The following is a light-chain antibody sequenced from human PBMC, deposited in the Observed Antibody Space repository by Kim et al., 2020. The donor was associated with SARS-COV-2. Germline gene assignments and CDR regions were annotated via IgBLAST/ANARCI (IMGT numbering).Light chain of an antibody. CDR2: QDS. CDR1: KLGDKY. CDR3: QAWDSSTVV. V-gene: IGLV3-1*01. Sequence: VSPGKTDSITCSGDKLGDKYACWYQQKPGQSPGLVIYQDSKRHSGIPERLSGSNSGNTATLTISGTQAMDEADYYCQAWDSSTVVFGGGTQLTVL. J-gene: IGLJ2*01.